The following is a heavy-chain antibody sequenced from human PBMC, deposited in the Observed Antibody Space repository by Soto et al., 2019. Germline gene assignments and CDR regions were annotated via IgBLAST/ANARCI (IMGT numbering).Heavy chain of an antibody. J-gene: IGHJ2*01. D-gene: IGHD1-26*01. CDR2: IYYSGSA. CDR1: GGSISSYD. V-gene: IGHV4-59*01. Sequence: SETLSLTCTISGGSISSYDWSLIRQRPGKGLEWIGYIYYSGSANYNPSLKSRVTISVDASTDELSRKLSSVSAADAAVYYCATAHGGSYAKRHCHLWGRG. CDR3: ATAHGGSYAKRHCHL.